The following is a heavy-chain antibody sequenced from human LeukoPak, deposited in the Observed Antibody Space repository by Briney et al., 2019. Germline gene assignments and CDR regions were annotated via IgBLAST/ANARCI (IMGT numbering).Heavy chain of an antibody. CDR1: GVTISSSGYY. V-gene: IGHV4-39*01. Sequence: SETLSLTCTVSGVTISSSGYYWGWIRQPPGKGLESIGSICYSGSTYYNPSINSRATFSVDTSNNLFLLKLSSVTAEDTAVYCCARLLSSDWYKGAFDIWGRGTMVTVSS. CDR3: ARLLSSDWYKGAFDI. D-gene: IGHD6-19*01. CDR2: ICYSGST. J-gene: IGHJ3*02.